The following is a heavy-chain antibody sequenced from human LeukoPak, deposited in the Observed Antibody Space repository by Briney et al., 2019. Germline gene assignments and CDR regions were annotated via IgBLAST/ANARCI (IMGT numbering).Heavy chain of an antibody. CDR2: ITSAGEST. V-gene: IGHV3-23*01. Sequence: GGSLRLSCAASEFTFSIYAMSWVRRAPGKGLEWVSSITSAGESTYYAGSVKGRFTVSRDNSRNTLYLQMNSLRVEDTAIYYCARDRPNYYGTNGHYYRRDGDYWGQGTLVTVSS. CDR1: EFTFSIYA. D-gene: IGHD3-22*01. CDR3: ARDRPNYYGTNGHYYRRDGDY. J-gene: IGHJ4*02.